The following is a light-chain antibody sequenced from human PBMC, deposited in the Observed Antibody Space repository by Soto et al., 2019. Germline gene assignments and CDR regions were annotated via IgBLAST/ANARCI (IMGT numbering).Light chain of an antibody. J-gene: IGLJ2*01. CDR2: EVS. CDR3: SSYTRRTSVV. CDR1: SSDVGRYNY. V-gene: IGLV2-14*01. Sequence: QSVLNQPASGAGSPGQASTISCTGTSSDVGRYNYVSWYQQYPGKAPKLIIFEVSIRPSGVSNRFSGSKSGTTSSLTISVLQVEYEDNYYCSSYTRRTSVVFGGGTKLTVL.